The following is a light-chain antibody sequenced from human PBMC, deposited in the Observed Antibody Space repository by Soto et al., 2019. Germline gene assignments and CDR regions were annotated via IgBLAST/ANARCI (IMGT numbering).Light chain of an antibody. Sequence: EIVMTQSPDTLSLSPVQIATLSFRASVSVRTDLAWYQQKPGQAPRLLIYGASRRATGIPDRFTGSGSGTDFTLTISRLEPEDFAVYYCQQYVSSPWAFGQGTKVDIK. CDR2: GAS. J-gene: IGKJ1*01. V-gene: IGKV3-20*01. CDR3: QQYVSSPWA. CDR1: VSVRTD.